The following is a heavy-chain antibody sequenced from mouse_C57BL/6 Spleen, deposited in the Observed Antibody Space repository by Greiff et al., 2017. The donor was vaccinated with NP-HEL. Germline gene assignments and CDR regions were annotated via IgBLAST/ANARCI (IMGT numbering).Heavy chain of an antibody. D-gene: IGHD2-5*01. V-gene: IGHV1-42*01. J-gene: IGHJ2*01. CDR3: ARGRDYYSNLYYFDY. CDR1: GYSFTGYY. Sequence: VQLQQSGPELVKPGASVKISCKASGYSFTGYYMNWVKQSPEKSLEWIGEINPSTGGTTYNQKFKAKATLTVDKSSSTAYMQLKSLTSEDSAVYYWARGRDYYSNLYYFDYWGQGTTLTGSS. CDR2: INPSTGGT.